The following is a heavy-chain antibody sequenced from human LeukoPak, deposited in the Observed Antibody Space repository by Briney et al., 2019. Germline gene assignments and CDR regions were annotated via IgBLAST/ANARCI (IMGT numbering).Heavy chain of an antibody. CDR2: IRDKANSQTT. CDR3: ARGARRELDRGSPNYYNYGMDV. CDR1: GFTFSDHY. D-gene: IGHD1-1*01. J-gene: IGHJ6*02. Sequence: PGGSLRLSCAASGFTFSDHYMDWVRQAAGKGLEWIGRIRDKANSQTTEYAASVKGRFSVSRDDSNNSLYLQMNSLKTEDTAVYYCARGARRELDRGSPNYYNYGMDVWGQGTTVSVSS. V-gene: IGHV3-72*01.